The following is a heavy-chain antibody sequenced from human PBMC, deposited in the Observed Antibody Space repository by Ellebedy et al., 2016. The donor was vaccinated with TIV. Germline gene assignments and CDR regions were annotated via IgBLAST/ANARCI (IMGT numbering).Heavy chain of an antibody. D-gene: IGHD4-23*01. Sequence: ASVKVSXXASGGTFSSYDISWVRQAPGQGLEWMGGIIPIFGTANYAQKFQGRVTFTADKSTSTAYMELTSLRSEDTAVYYCARDPGYGGTHGFDIWGQGTMVTVSS. CDR1: GGTFSSYD. V-gene: IGHV1-69*06. CDR2: IIPIFGTA. CDR3: ARDPGYGGTHGFDI. J-gene: IGHJ3*02.